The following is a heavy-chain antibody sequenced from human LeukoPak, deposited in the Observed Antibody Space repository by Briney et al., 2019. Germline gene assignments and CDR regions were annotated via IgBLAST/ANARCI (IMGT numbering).Heavy chain of an antibody. CDR1: GYSISSGYY. Sequence: SETLSLTCTVSGYSISSGYYWGWIRQPPGKGLEWIGSIYHSGSTYYNPSLKSRVTISVDTSKNQFSLKLSSVTAADTAVYYCARGPGFGRSYYYYYMDVWGKGTTVTVSS. D-gene: IGHD3-10*01. V-gene: IGHV4-38-2*02. CDR3: ARGPGFGRSYYYYYMDV. J-gene: IGHJ6*03. CDR2: IYHSGST.